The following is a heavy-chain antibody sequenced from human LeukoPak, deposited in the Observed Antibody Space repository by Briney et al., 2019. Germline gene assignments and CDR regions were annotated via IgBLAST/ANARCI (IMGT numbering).Heavy chain of an antibody. CDR1: GYTFTGYY. CDR3: ARPPRDGYNNFDY. CDR2: INPNSGGT. D-gene: IGHD5-24*01. V-gene: IGHV1-2*02. Sequence: ASVKVSCKASGYTFTGYYMHWVRQAPGQGLEWMGWINPNSGGTNYAQKFQGRVTMTRDTSISTAYMELSRLRSDATAVYYCARPPRDGYNNFDYWGQGTLVTVSS. J-gene: IGHJ4*02.